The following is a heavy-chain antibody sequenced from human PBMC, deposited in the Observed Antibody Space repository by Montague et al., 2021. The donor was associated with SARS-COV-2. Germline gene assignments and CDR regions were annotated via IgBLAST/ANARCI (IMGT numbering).Heavy chain of an antibody. CDR1: GFTFRSYW. J-gene: IGHJ6*02. Sequence: SLRLSCAASGFTFRSYWMHWVRQAPGKGLVWVSRINSDGSSTGYADSVKGRFTISRDNAKNTLYLQMNSLRAEDPAVYYWARSIGDFWSGYEDYYSAMGVWGQGTTVTVSS. V-gene: IGHV3-74*01. CDR2: INSDGSST. CDR3: ARSIGDFWSGYEDYYSAMGV. D-gene: IGHD3-3*01.